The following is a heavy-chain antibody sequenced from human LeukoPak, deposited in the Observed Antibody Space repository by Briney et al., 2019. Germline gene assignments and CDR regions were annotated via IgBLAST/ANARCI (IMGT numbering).Heavy chain of an antibody. J-gene: IGHJ6*03. CDR2: IYYSGST. CDR3: ARDILLWFGIPNYYMDV. CDR1: GGSISSSSYY. D-gene: IGHD3-10*01. V-gene: IGHV4-39*07. Sequence: SETLSLTCTVSGGSISSSSYYWGWIRQPPGKGLEWIGSIYYSGSTYYNPSLKSRVTISVDTSKNQFSLKLSSVTAADTAVYYCARDILLWFGIPNYYMDVWGKGTTVTISS.